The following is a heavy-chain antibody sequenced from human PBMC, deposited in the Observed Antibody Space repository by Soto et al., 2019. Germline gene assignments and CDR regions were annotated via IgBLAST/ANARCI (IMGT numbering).Heavy chain of an antibody. D-gene: IGHD3-22*01. CDR1: GFTFSSYA. J-gene: IGHJ4*02. V-gene: IGHV3-23*01. Sequence: LRLSCAASGFTFSSYAMSWVRQAPGKGLEWVSAISGSGGSTYYADSVKGRFTISRDNSKNTLYLQMNSLRAEDTAVYYCANLTLDYYDSSGFQYWGQGTLVTVSS. CDR2: ISGSGGST. CDR3: ANLTLDYYDSSGFQY.